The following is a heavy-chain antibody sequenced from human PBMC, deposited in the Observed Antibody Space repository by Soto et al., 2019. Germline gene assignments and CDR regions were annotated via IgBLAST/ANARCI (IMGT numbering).Heavy chain of an antibody. CDR2: IYYSGST. CDR1: GGSMSSGGYY. Sequence: SETLSLTCTVSGGSMSSGGYYWSWIRQHPGKGLEWIGYIYYSGSTYYNPSLKSRVTISVDTSKNQFSLKLSSVTAADTAVYYCARDNAYYDILTGYLSSWFDPWGQGTLVTVSS. D-gene: IGHD3-9*01. CDR3: ARDNAYYDILTGYLSSWFDP. V-gene: IGHV4-31*03. J-gene: IGHJ5*02.